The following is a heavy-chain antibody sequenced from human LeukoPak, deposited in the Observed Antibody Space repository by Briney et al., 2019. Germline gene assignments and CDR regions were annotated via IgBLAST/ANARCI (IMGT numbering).Heavy chain of an antibody. D-gene: IGHD3-22*01. V-gene: IGHV4-39*01. J-gene: IGHJ3*02. CDR3: ARLGTMIDAFDI. Sequence: SETLSLTCTVSGGSISSNDYYWDWIRQPPGMGLEYIGSIYYSGSTYYNPSLKSRVTISVDTSKNQFSLKLSSVTAADTAVYYCARLGTMIDAFDIWGQGTMVTVSS. CDR2: IYYSGST. CDR1: GGSISSNDYY.